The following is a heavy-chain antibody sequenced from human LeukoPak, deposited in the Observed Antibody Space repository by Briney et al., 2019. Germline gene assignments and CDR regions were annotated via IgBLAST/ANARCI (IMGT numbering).Heavy chain of an antibody. J-gene: IGHJ4*02. CDR3: ARTCSVNCYSSIDY. D-gene: IGHD2-21*02. CDR1: GFTFSTYS. V-gene: IGHV3-21*01. Sequence: PGGSLRLSCAASGFTFSTYSMTWVRQAPGKGLEWVSSISRDRYYMFYADSLKGRFTISRDNAKNSLYLQMDSLRDEDTAVYYCARTCSVNCYSSIDYWGQGTRVTVSS. CDR2: ISRDRYYM.